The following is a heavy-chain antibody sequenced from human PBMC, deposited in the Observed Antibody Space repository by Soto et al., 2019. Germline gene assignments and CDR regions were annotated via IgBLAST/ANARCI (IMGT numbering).Heavy chain of an antibody. Sequence: PGGSLRLSCVASGFTFSTYAMTWVRQAPGKGLIWVSAISVNGDSTYYADSVKGRFTISRDNSENTLHLQMNGLRVDDTAVYYCGSGLYYYFGGVGGKGPRVPFPS. CDR1: GFTFSTYA. CDR2: ISVNGDST. V-gene: IGHV3-23*01. D-gene: IGHD6-25*01. J-gene: IGHJ6*03. CDR3: GSGLYYYFGGV.